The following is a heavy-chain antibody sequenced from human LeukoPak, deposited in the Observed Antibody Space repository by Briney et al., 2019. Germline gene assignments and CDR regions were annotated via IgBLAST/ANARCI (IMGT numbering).Heavy chain of an antibody. J-gene: IGHJ4*02. CDR3: AKVYCSSTSCPKDY. CDR2: ISGSGGST. V-gene: IGHV3-23*01. D-gene: IGHD2-2*01. CDR1: GFTFSSYA. Sequence: PGGSLRLSCAASGFTFSSYAMSWVRQAPGKGLEWVSAISGSGGSTYYADSVKGRFTISRDNSKNTLYLQMNSLRAEDMAVYYCAKVYCSSTSCPKDYWGQGTLVTVSS.